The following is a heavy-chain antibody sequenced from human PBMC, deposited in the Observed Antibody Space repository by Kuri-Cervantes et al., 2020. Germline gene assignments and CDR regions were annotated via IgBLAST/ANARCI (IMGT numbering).Heavy chain of an antibody. V-gene: IGHV3-30*19. CDR1: GFTFRSYG. D-gene: IGHD2-15*01. J-gene: IGHJ6*02. CDR3: ARDTYYCSGGSCYYYYYGMDV. CDR2: ISYDGSNK. Sequence: GESLKISCAASGFTFRSYGMYWVRQAPGKGLEWVAVISYDGSNKYYADSVKGRFTISRDNSKNTPYLQMNSLRAEDTAVYYCARDTYYCSGGSCYYYYYGMDVWGQGTTVTVSS.